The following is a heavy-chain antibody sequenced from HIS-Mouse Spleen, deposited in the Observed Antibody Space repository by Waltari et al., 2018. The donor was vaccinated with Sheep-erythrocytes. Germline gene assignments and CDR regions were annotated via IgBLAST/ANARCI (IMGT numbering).Heavy chain of an antibody. Sequence: VQLVQSGAEVKKPGESLKISCKGSGYSFTSYWSWIRQPPGKGLEWLGEINHSGRTNYNPSRKSRVTLSVDTSKNQFSLKLSSVTAADTAVYYCARGYGGNTRGAFDIWGQGTMVTVSS. CDR2: INHSGRT. V-gene: IGHV4-34*01. CDR1: GYSFTSY. D-gene: IGHD2-15*01. J-gene: IGHJ3*02. CDR3: ARGYGGNTRGAFDI.